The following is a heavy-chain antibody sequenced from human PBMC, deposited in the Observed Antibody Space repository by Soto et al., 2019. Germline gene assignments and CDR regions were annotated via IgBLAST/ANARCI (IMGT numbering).Heavy chain of an antibody. CDR3: ARGGGAVGGATCFAP. V-gene: IGHV4-59*01. CDR1: GGSISSYY. D-gene: IGHD1-26*01. J-gene: IGHJ5*02. CDR2: IFYSGST. Sequence: SETLSLTCTVSGGSISSYYWSWIRQPPGKGLEWIGYIFYSGSTNYNPSLKSRVTISVDTSKNQFSLKLSSVTAADTAVYYWARGGGAVGGATCFAPGGKGTLAPVSS.